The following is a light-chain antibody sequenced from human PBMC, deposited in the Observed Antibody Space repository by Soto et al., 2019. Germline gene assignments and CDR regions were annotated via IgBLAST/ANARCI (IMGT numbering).Light chain of an antibody. CDR1: QSVSSK. CDR2: GVS. Sequence: EIVLTQSPGTLSVSPGERATLSCRASQSVSSKLAWFQQKPGQAPSLLIYGVSTRAIGVPVRFSGSGSGTEFTLTINSLQSEDFAVYYCQQYNNWPHTFGQGTKVDIK. J-gene: IGKJ2*01. CDR3: QQYNNWPHT. V-gene: IGKV3-15*01.